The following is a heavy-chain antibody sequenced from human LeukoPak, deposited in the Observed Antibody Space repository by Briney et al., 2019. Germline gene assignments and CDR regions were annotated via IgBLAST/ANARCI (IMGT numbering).Heavy chain of an antibody. CDR2: TYYRSKWYN. V-gene: IGHV6-1*01. D-gene: IGHD3-10*01. CDR1: GDSVSSNSAA. Sequence: SQTLSLTCAISGDSVSSNSAAWNWIRQSPSRGLEWLGRTYYRSKWYNDYAVSVKSRITINPDTSKNQFSLQLNSVTPEDTAVYYCAKDGVTMVRGYYYYYMDVWGKGTTVTISS. J-gene: IGHJ6*03. CDR3: AKDGVTMVRGYYYYYMDV.